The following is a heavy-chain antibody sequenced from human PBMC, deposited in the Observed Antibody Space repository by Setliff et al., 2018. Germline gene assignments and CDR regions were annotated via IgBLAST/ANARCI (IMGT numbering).Heavy chain of an antibody. CDR2: IYSGGRT. D-gene: IGHD3-10*01. V-gene: IGHV3-53*01. CDR3: ARATFGSGSYFLDF. Sequence: PGGSLRLSCTVSGLTVSSGYFSWVRQAPGKGPECGSVIYSGGRTHYAESAKGRFTISRDNSKNTVYLQMNSLKPEDTALYYCARATFGSGSYFLDFWGQGTLVTVSS. CDR1: GLTVSSGY. J-gene: IGHJ4*02.